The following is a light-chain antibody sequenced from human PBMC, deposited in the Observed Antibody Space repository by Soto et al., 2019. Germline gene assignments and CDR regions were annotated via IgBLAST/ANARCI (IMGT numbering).Light chain of an antibody. CDR2: GES. CDR3: QQYGSKTLVT. V-gene: IGKV3-20*01. Sequence: EIVLTQSPGTLSLSPGERATLSCRASQSVRRSYLDWYQKKPGQAPRLLIYGESSRATGIPDKCSGSGSGIYVTLNIKSLEPEDFAVYYYQQYGSKTLVTFGGGTKVDIK. J-gene: IGKJ4*01. CDR1: QSVRRSY.